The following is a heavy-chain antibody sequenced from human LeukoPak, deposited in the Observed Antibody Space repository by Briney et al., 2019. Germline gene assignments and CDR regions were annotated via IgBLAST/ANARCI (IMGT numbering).Heavy chain of an antibody. V-gene: IGHV1-8*01. D-gene: IGHD6-13*01. CDR1: GYTFTSYD. J-gene: IGHJ4*02. CDR2: MNPNSGNT. Sequence: ASVKASCKASGYTFTSYDINWVRLATGQGLEWMGWMNPNSGNTGYAQKFQGRVTMTRNTSISTAYMELSSLRSEDTAVYYCARGSRQQLAFDYWGQGTLVTVSS. CDR3: ARGSRQQLAFDY.